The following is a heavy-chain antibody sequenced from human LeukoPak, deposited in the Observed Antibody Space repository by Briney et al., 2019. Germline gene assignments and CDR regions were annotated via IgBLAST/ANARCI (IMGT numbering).Heavy chain of an antibody. CDR2: INHSGST. CDR3: ARRKRGWFDY. J-gene: IGHJ4*02. V-gene: IGHV4-34*01. CDR1: GGSFSGYY. Sequence: KASETLSLTCAVYGGSFSGYYWSWIRQPPGKGLEWIGEINHSGSTNYNPSLKSRVTISVDTSKNQFSLKLTSVTAADTAVYYCARRKRGWFDYWGQGTLVTVSS. D-gene: IGHD6-19*01.